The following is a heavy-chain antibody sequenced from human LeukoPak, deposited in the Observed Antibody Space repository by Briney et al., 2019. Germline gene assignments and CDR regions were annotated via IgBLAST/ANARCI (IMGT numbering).Heavy chain of an antibody. CDR2: PWFDGSSE. J-gene: IGHJ4*02. Sequence: GGSLRLSGSTSGFTFCNFAMHWLRQTPGKGLEGVALPWFDGSSEYYADSVKGRFTISRDNSKNTLDLQMSSLSAEDTAVYFCAKVSGITGIQRPFDYWGQGTLVTVSS. CDR1: GFTFCNFA. D-gene: IGHD1-20*01. CDR3: AKVSGITGIQRPFDY. V-gene: IGHV3-33*06.